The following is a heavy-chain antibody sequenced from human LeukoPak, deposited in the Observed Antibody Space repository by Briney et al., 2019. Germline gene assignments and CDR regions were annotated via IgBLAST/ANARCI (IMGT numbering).Heavy chain of an antibody. CDR1: GYTFTSYD. V-gene: IGHV1-2*02. D-gene: IGHD3-16*01. Sequence: ASVKVSCKASGYTFTSYDIHWVRQAPGQGLEWMGRINPYSGGTDYAQKFQGRVTMTRDTSISTAYMELNRLRSDDTAVYYCARDPTLGFYYYYLDVWGKGTTVTISS. CDR2: INPYSGGT. CDR3: ARDPTLGFYYYYLDV. J-gene: IGHJ6*03.